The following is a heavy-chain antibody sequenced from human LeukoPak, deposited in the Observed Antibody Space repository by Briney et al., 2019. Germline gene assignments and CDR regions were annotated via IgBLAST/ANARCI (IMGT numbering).Heavy chain of an antibody. J-gene: IGHJ4*02. D-gene: IGHD1-1*01. CDR1: GFTFSNYA. CDR3: ASLPHPTYYFDY. V-gene: IGHV3-23*01. CDR2: ISGSGGST. Sequence: PGGSLRLSCAASGFTFSNYAMGWVHQAPGKGLEWVSAISGSGGSTYYEDSVKGRFTISTDNSKNTLYLQMNSLRAEDTAVYYCASLPHPTYYFDYWGQGTLVTVSS.